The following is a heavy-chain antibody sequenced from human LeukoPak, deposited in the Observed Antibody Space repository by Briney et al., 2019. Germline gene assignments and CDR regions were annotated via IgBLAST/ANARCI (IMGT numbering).Heavy chain of an antibody. CDR2: IYYSGTT. CDR1: GDSITNFY. V-gene: IGHV4-59*01. Sequence: KPSETLSLTCTVSGDSITNFYWTWIRHPPGKGLEWIGNIYYSGTTNYNASLKSRVTISGDTSKNQLSLRLRSVTAADTAVYYCARDVTPHVWGQGILVTVSS. J-gene: IGHJ4*02. CDR3: ARDVTPHV.